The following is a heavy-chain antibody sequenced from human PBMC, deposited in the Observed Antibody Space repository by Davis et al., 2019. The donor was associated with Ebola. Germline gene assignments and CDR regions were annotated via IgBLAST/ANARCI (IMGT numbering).Heavy chain of an antibody. J-gene: IGHJ4*02. CDR1: GFALSSHA. CDR2: MSGSGVST. Sequence: GESLKISCSASGFALSSHAMNWVRQAPGKGLEWVSVMSGSGVSTYYADSVKGRFTISRDLSKNTLYLQMNSLRAEDTALYYCAKEAPGNVRYFDWLLPLDRWGQGTRVTVSS. V-gene: IGHV3-23*01. CDR3: AKEAPGNVRYFDWLLPLDR. D-gene: IGHD3-9*01.